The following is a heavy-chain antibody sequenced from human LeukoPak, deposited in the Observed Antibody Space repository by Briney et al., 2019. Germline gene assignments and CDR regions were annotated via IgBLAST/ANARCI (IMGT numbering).Heavy chain of an antibody. J-gene: IGHJ4*02. CDR3: ARGPADSLAY. Sequence: SETLSLTCTVSGGSISSHYWSWIRQPPGKGLEWIGYIYYSGSTNYNPSLKSRVTISVDTSKNQSSLKLSSVTAADTAVYYCARGPADSLAYWGQGTLVTVSS. CDR2: IYYSGST. D-gene: IGHD2-21*01. V-gene: IGHV4-59*11. CDR1: GGSISSHY.